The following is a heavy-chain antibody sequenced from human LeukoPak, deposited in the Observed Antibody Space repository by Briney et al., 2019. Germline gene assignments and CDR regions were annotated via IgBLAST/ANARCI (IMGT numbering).Heavy chain of an antibody. J-gene: IGHJ4*02. CDR2: IYSDNT. D-gene: IGHD4/OR15-4a*01. CDR1: GFTVSSNS. Sequence: GGSLKLSCTVSGFTVSSNSMSWVRQAPGKGLEWVSFIYSDNTHYSDSVKGRFTISRDNSKNTLYLQMNSLRAEDTAVYYCARRAGAYSHPYDYWGQGTLVTVSS. CDR3: ARRAGAYSHPYDY. V-gene: IGHV3-53*01.